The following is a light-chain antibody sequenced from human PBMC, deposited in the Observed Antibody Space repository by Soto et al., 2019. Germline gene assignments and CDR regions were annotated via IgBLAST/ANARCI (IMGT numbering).Light chain of an antibody. CDR2: GAS. J-gene: IGKJ4*01. CDR1: QSVSSSY. Sequence: EIVMTQSPATQSVSPGERATLSCRASQSVSSSYLAWYQQKPGLAPRLLIYGASTRATGIPARFSGSGSGTEFTLSISSLQSEDVAVYYCQQYQNWPLTFGGGTKVDIK. V-gene: IGKV3-15*01. CDR3: QQYQNWPLT.